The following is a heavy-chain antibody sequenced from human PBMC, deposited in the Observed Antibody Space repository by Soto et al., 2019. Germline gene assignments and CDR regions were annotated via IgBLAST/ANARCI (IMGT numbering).Heavy chain of an antibody. Sequence: PGGSLSLSCAASGFTFSDYYMSWIRQAPGKGLEWVSYISSSGSTIYYADSVKGRFTISRDDAKNSLYLQMNSLRTEDTALYYCAKGDFDILTGLDYWGRGTLVTVSS. CDR2: ISSSGSTI. CDR3: AKGDFDILTGLDY. V-gene: IGHV3-11*01. D-gene: IGHD3-9*01. CDR1: GFTFSDYY. J-gene: IGHJ4*02.